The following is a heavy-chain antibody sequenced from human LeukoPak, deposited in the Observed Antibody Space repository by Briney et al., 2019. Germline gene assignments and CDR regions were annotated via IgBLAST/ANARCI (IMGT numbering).Heavy chain of an antibody. CDR2: ICPDGTVT. V-gene: IGHV3-74*01. J-gene: IGHJ4*02. CDR3: VRDFRSADY. Sequence: GGSLRLSWEAFGLPFLPYGLHWVAQAPGKGPLWVSRICPDGTVTNYADSVKARFIISRDNARNTVYLQMNSLRVEDTAVYYCVRDFRSADYWGQGTLVTVSS. CDR1: GLPFLPYG.